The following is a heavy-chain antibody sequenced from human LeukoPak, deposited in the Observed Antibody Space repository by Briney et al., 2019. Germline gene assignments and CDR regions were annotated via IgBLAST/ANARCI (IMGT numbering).Heavy chain of an antibody. Sequence: PGGYLRLSCAASGFIFDDYDMNWVRQAPGKGLEWVSFMSSSSSYIYYADSVKGRFTISRDNAKNSLYLQMNSLRAEDTAVYYCARGEYGSGSYHIDYWGQGTLVTVSS. V-gene: IGHV3-21*01. D-gene: IGHD3-10*01. CDR2: MSSSSSYI. J-gene: IGHJ4*02. CDR3: ARGEYGSGSYHIDY. CDR1: GFIFDDYD.